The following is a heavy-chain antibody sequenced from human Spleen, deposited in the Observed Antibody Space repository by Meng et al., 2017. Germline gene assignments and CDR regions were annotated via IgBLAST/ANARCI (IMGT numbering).Heavy chain of an antibody. J-gene: IGHJ4*02. Sequence: GESLKISCAASGFTFSSYEMNWVRQAPGKGLEWVAYISSSGTIIYYADSMKGRFTISRDNAKNSLSLQMNSLRAEDTAVYYCARALFQYGSGTGYFDYWGQGTLVTVSS. CDR3: ARALFQYGSGTGYFDY. D-gene: IGHD3-10*01. V-gene: IGHV3-48*03. CDR2: ISSSGTII. CDR1: GFTFSSYE.